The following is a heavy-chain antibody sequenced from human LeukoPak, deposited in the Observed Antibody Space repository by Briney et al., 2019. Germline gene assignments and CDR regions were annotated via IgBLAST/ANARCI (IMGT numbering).Heavy chain of an antibody. CDR2: IYTSGST. Sequence: SETLSLTCTVSGGSISSGSYYWSWIRQPAGKGLEWIGRIYTSGSTNYNPSLKSRVTMSVDTSKNQFSLKLNSVTAADTAVYYCARGGYSSSWYKGGNWFDPWGQGTLVTVSS. CDR3: ARGGYSSSWYKGGNWFDP. V-gene: IGHV4-61*02. J-gene: IGHJ5*02. D-gene: IGHD6-13*01. CDR1: GGSISSGSYY.